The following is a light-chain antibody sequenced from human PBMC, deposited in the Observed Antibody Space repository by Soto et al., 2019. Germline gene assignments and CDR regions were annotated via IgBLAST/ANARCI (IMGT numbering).Light chain of an antibody. J-gene: IGKJ1*01. Sequence: EIAMTQFPATLSVSPGERATLSRRASQSVSSDLAWYHQKPGQAPRLLIYGASTRATGIPARFSGSGSGTEFTLTINSLQSEDFAVYYCQQYNNWPRTFGQGTKVDIK. CDR1: QSVSSD. CDR3: QQYNNWPRT. V-gene: IGKV3-15*01. CDR2: GAS.